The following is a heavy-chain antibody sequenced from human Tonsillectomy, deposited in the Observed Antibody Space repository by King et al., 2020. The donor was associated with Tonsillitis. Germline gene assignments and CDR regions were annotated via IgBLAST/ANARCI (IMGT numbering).Heavy chain of an antibody. D-gene: IGHD1-26*01. J-gene: IGHJ4*02. V-gene: IGHV3-33*05. CDR2: ISYDGNNK. Sequence: VQLVESGGGVVQPGRSLRLSCAASEFTFSSYGMHWVRQAPGKGLEWVAVISYDGNNKYYADSVKGRFTISRDNSKNTLYLQMNSLRAEDTAVYYCARDGRGSFHTFDYWGQGTLVTVSS. CDR1: EFTFSSYG. CDR3: ARDGRGSFHTFDY.